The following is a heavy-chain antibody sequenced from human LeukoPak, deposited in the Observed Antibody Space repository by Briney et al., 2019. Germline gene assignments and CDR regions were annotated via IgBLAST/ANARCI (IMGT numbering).Heavy chain of an antibody. J-gene: IGHJ2*01. CDR1: GFSLSTSGVG. V-gene: IGHV2-5*02. D-gene: IGHD4-17*01. Sequence: SGPTLVNPTQTLTLTCTFSGFSLSTSGVGVGWIRQSPGKALEWLALIYWDDDKRYSPSLKSRLTITKDTSKNQVVLTMTNMDPVDTATYYCAHSLPTVTLQGWYLDLWGRGTLVTVSS. CDR2: IYWDDDK. CDR3: AHSLPTVTLQGWYLDL.